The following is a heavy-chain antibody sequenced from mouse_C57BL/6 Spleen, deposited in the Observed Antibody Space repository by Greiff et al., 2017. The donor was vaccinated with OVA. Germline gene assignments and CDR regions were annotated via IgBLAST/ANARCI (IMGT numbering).Heavy chain of an antibody. CDR3: EREEGQLRLQAWFAY. CDR2: ISDGGSYT. CDR1: GFTFSSYA. D-gene: IGHD3-2*02. Sequence: EVMLVESGGGLVKPGGSLKLSCAASGFTFSSYAMSWVRQTPEKRLEWVATISDGGSYTYYPDTVKGRFTISRDNAKNNLYLQMSHLKYEDTAMYYCEREEGQLRLQAWFAYWGQGTLVTVSA. J-gene: IGHJ3*01. V-gene: IGHV5-4*01.